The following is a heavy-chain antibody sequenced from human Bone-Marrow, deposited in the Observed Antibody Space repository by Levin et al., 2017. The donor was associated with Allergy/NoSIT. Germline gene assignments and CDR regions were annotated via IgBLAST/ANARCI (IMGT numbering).Heavy chain of an antibody. Sequence: GESLKISCAASGFTFSDYYMSWIRQAPGKGLEWVSYISSSGSTIYYADSVKGRFTISRDNAKNSLYLQMNSLRAEDTAVYYSAREDSITMVRGVILAGRNWFDPWGQGTPVTVSS. J-gene: IGHJ5*02. D-gene: IGHD3-10*01. V-gene: IGHV3-11*01. CDR3: AREDSITMVRGVILAGRNWFDP. CDR1: GFTFSDYY. CDR2: ISSSGSTI.